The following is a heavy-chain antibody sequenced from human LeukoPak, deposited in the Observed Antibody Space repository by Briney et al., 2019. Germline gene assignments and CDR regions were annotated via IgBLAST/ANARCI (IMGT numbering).Heavy chain of an antibody. Sequence: GGSLRLSCAASGFTFSNYWMHWVRQAPGKGLVWVSRINSNGSVTTYADSVKGRFTISRDNPTNTLYLQMTSLRAEDTAMYYCALAAAASSFDYWGQGTLVTVSS. V-gene: IGHV3-74*01. CDR2: INSNGSVT. J-gene: IGHJ4*02. D-gene: IGHD6-13*01. CDR3: ALAAAASSFDY. CDR1: GFTFSNYW.